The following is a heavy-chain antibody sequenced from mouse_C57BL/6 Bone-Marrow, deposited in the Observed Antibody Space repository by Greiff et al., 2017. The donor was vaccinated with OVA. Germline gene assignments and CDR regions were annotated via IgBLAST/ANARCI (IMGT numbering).Heavy chain of an antibody. D-gene: IGHD1-1*01. CDR1: GFTFSSYA. CDR2: ISSGGDYI. J-gene: IGHJ1*03. Sequence: EVKLVESGEGLVKPGGSLKLSCAASGFTFSSYAMSWVRQTPEKRLEWVAYISSGGDYIYYADTVKGRFTISRDNARNTLYLQMSSLKSEDTAMYYCTRGGYYGSSYWWYFDVWGTGTTVTVSS. CDR3: TRGGYYGSSYWWYFDV. V-gene: IGHV5-9-1*02.